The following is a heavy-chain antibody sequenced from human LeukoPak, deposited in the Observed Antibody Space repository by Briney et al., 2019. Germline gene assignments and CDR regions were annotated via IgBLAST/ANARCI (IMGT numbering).Heavy chain of an antibody. CDR3: ARRAHYYDSSGYLY. CDR2: IYYSGST. Sequence: SETLSLTCTVSGGSISSSSYYWGWIRQPPGKGLEWIGSIYYSGSTYYNPSLKSRVTISVDTSKNQFSLKLSSVTAADTAVYYCARRAHYYDSSGYLYWGQGTLVTASS. CDR1: GGSISSSSYY. D-gene: IGHD3-22*01. V-gene: IGHV4-39*01. J-gene: IGHJ4*02.